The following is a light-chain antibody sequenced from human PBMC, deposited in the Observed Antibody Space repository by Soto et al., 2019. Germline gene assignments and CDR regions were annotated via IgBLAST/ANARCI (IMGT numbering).Light chain of an antibody. V-gene: IGKV3-20*01. CDR1: QSVSSAY. CDR2: DTS. J-gene: IGKJ2*01. CDR3: QQYGSSSYT. Sequence: EIVLAQSPGTLSLSPGERATLSCRASQSVSSAYLAWYQQKPGQAPRLLIYDTSSRATGIPDRLSCSGSGTDVTLTISSLEPEDFAVYYCQQYGSSSYTFGQGTELEMK.